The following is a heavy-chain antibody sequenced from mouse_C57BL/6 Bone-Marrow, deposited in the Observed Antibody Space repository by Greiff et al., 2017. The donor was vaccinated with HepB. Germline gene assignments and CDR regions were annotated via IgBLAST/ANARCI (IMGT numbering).Heavy chain of an antibody. Sequence: QVQLKESGAELARPGASVKLSCKASGYTFTSYGISWVKQRTGQGLEWIGEIYPRSGNTYYNEKFKGKATLTADKSSSTAYMELRSLTSEDSAVYFCARGDGSSYSYWYFDVWGTGTTVTVSS. CDR2: IYPRSGNT. J-gene: IGHJ1*03. CDR3: ARGDGSSYSYWYFDV. V-gene: IGHV1-81*01. CDR1: GYTFTSYG. D-gene: IGHD1-1*01.